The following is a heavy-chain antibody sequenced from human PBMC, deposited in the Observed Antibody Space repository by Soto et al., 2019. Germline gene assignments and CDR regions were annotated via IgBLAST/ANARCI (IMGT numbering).Heavy chain of an antibody. CDR3: AKGSGNNLQYFDY. V-gene: IGHV3-23*01. Sequence: EVQLLDSGGGLVQPGGSLRLSCATSGFTFSSYAMTWVRQAPGKGLEWVSSISGSGGGTYYADSVKGRFTISRDNSKNTLYLQMNSLRAEDTAVYYCAKGSGNNLQYFDYWGQGTLVTVSS. CDR1: GFTFSSYA. D-gene: IGHD3-3*01. J-gene: IGHJ4*02. CDR2: ISGSGGGT.